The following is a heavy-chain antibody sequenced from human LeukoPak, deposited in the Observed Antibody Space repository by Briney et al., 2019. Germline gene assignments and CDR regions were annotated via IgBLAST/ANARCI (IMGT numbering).Heavy chain of an antibody. CDR3: TTSPCSGGSCFSGYLDF. CDR2: ISGSGIST. J-gene: IGHJ4*02. CDR1: GFAFSSYA. V-gene: IGHV3-23*01. D-gene: IGHD2-15*01. Sequence: GGSLRLSCAASGFAFSSYAMNWVRQAPGKGLEWVSIISGSGISTYYADSVKGRFTISRDSSRNTLYLQMNSLRAEDTAIHYCTTSPCSGGSCFSGYLDFWGQGTLVTVSS.